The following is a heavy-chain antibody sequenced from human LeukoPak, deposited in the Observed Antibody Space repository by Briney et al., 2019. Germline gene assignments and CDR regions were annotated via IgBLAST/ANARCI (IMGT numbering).Heavy chain of an antibody. CDR3: ATDYRGSSWYEGSGSYFDY. Sequence: ASVKVSCTVSGYTLTELSMHWVRQAPGKGLEWMGGFDPEDGETIYAQKFQGRVTMTEDTSTDTAYTELSSLRSEDTAVYYYATDYRGSSWYEGSGSYFDYWGQGTLVTVSS. V-gene: IGHV1-24*01. D-gene: IGHD6-13*01. J-gene: IGHJ4*02. CDR1: GYTLTELS. CDR2: FDPEDGET.